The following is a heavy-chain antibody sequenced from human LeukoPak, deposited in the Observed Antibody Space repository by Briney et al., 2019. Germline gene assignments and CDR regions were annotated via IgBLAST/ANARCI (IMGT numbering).Heavy chain of an antibody. Sequence: PSETLSLTCTVSGYSISSDYYWSWIRQPPGKGLEWIGYIYYSGSTNYNPSLKSRVTISVGTSKNQFSLKLSSVTAADTAVYYCARGGNCGGGTCYSDRGWFDPWGQGTLVTVSS. CDR1: GYSISSDYY. J-gene: IGHJ5*02. V-gene: IGHV4-61*01. CDR2: IYYSGST. D-gene: IGHD2-15*01. CDR3: ARGGNCGGGTCYSDRGWFDP.